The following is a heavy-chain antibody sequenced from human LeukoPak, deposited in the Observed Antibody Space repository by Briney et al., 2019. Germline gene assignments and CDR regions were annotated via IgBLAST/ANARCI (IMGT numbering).Heavy chain of an antibody. J-gene: IGHJ4*02. D-gene: IGHD2-15*01. Sequence: GGSLRLSCAASGYTFGDYAMSWVRQAPGKGLEWVSSITSIAASTFYADSVKGRFTISKDNSKNTLYLQVSSLRAEDTAVYYCARGGGSSVFDYWGQGALVTVSS. CDR1: GYTFGDYA. CDR2: ITSIAAST. CDR3: ARGGGSSVFDY. V-gene: IGHV3-23*01.